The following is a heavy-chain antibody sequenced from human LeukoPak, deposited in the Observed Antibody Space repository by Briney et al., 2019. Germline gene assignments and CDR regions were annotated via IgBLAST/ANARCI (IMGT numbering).Heavy chain of an antibody. CDR3: ASERPSSSWYDF. CDR1: GFTFSSYW. J-gene: IGHJ5*01. V-gene: IGHV3-7*01. Sequence: GGSLRLSCAASGFTFSSYWMTWVRQAPGKGLEWVANIKGDGGEKYYVHSVKGRFTISRDNAKDSLYPQMDSLRAEDTALYYCASERPSSSWYDFWGQGTLVTVSS. CDR2: IKGDGGEK. D-gene: IGHD6-13*01.